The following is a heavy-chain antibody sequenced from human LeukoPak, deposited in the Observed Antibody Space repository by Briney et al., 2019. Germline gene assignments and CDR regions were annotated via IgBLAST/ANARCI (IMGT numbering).Heavy chain of an antibody. CDR1: GGTFSSYA. CDR3: ARCHPYDSSGYYT. CDR2: IIPIFGTA. Sequence: ASVKVSCKASGGTFSSYAISWVRQAPGQGLEWMGGIIPIFGTANYAQKFQGRVTITADESTSTAYTELNSLRSEDTAVYYCARCHPYDSSGYYTWGQGTLVTVSS. V-gene: IGHV1-69*01. D-gene: IGHD3-22*01. J-gene: IGHJ4*02.